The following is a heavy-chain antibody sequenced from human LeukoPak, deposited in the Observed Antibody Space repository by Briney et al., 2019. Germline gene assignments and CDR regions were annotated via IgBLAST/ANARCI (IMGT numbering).Heavy chain of an antibody. J-gene: IGHJ5*02. Sequence: SVKVSCTASGGTFSSYAISWVRQAPGQGLEWMGGIIPIFGTANYAQKFQGRVTMTRDTSTSTVYMELSSLRSEDTAVYYCARALHYDNWFDPWGQGTLVTVSS. CDR3: ARALHYDNWFDP. V-gene: IGHV1-69*05. CDR2: IIPIFGTA. CDR1: GGTFSSYA. D-gene: IGHD3-16*01.